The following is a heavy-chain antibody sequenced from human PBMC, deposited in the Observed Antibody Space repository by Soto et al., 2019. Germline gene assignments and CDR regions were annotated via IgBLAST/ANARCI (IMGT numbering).Heavy chain of an antibody. CDR2: IIPIYGTA. V-gene: IGHV1-69*12. CDR3: ARDDYGDYYYDGMDV. J-gene: IGHJ6*02. Sequence: QVQLVQSGAEVKKPGSSVKVSCKASGGTFSSYAISWVRQAPGQGLEWMGGIIPIYGTANYAQKFQDRVTITADESXXTAYMELSSLRSEDTAVYYCARDDYGDYYYDGMDVWGQGTTVTVSS. D-gene: IGHD4-17*01. CDR1: GGTFSSYA.